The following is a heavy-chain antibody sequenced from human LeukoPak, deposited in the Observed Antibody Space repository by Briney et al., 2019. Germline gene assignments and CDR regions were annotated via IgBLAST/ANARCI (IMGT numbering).Heavy chain of an antibody. CDR3: AKRLGDY. Sequence: PGGSLRLSCGASGFTFSSYAMSWVRQAPGKGLEWVSSISGSGGTTYYADSVRGQFTISRDDSKNTLYLQMNSLRVEDTAVYYCAKRLGDYWGQGTLVTVSS. J-gene: IGHJ4*02. V-gene: IGHV3-23*01. D-gene: IGHD3-10*01. CDR1: GFTFSSYA. CDR2: ISGSGGTT.